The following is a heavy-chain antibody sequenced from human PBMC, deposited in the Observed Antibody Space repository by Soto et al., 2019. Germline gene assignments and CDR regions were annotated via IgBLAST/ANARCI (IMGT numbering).Heavy chain of an antibody. D-gene: IGHD6-13*01. Sequence: PSETLSLTCTVSGGSVSSGSYYWSWIRQPPGKGLEWIGYIYYSGSTNYNPSLKSRVTISVDTSKNQFSLKLSSVTAADTAVYYCARDRGYSMPAQRYLDYWGQGTLVTVSS. CDR3: ARDRGYSMPAQRYLDY. V-gene: IGHV4-61*01. J-gene: IGHJ4*02. CDR1: GGSVSSGSYY. CDR2: IYYSGST.